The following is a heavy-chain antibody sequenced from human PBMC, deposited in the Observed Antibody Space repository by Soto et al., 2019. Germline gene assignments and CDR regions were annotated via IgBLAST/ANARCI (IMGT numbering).Heavy chain of an antibody. J-gene: IGHJ4*02. CDR1: GGSISGSY. CDR3: ARSVAVPGAHIDY. Sequence: SETLSLTCSVSGGSISGSYWSCIRQSPGKGLEWLGYVYYTGSTNYSPSLRSRVSISVDTSKNEFTLRLSSVNAADTAVYFCARSVAVPGAHIDYWGQGTQVTVS. CDR2: VYYTGST. D-gene: IGHD6-19*01. V-gene: IGHV4-59*01.